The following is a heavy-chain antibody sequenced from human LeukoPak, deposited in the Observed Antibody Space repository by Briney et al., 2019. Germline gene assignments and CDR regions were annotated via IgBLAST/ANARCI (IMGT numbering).Heavy chain of an antibody. CDR3: ARAPAFGTVDY. V-gene: IGHV3-7*01. Sequence: GESLRLSCAASGFTFSSSWMSWVRQAPGKGLEWVANIKPDGSAGYYVGSAEGRFIVSRDNANNYLYLHMGSLRAEDTACYYCARAPAFGTVDYWGQGTLVTVSS. CDR1: GFTFSSSW. J-gene: IGHJ4*02. CDR2: IKPDGSAG. D-gene: IGHD1-7*01.